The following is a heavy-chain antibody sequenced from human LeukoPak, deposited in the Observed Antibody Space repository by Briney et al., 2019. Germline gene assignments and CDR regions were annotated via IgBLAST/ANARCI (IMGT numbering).Heavy chain of an antibody. Sequence: GGSLRLSCAASRFSFSDYYMTWIRQAPGKGLEWVSYISGSGSNIYYTDSVKGRFTMSRDNAKNSLYLQMSSLRAEGTAMYYCARAGRGFSYGYSDYWGQGTLVTVSS. J-gene: IGHJ4*02. V-gene: IGHV3-11*04. CDR3: ARAGRGFSYGYSDY. CDR1: RFSFSDYY. CDR2: ISGSGSNI. D-gene: IGHD5-18*01.